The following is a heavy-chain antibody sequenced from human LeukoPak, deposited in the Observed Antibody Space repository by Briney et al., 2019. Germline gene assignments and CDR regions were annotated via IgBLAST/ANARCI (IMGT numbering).Heavy chain of an antibody. Sequence: ASVKVSCKASGYTFTSYYMHWVRQAPGQGLEWMGIINPSGGSTSYAQKFQGRVTMTRDTSTSTVYMELSSLRSDDTAVYYCARPTYYYGSGSYYLVDYWGQGTLVAVSS. J-gene: IGHJ4*02. CDR1: GYTFTSYY. V-gene: IGHV1-46*01. CDR3: ARPTYYYGSGSYYLVDY. CDR2: INPSGGST. D-gene: IGHD3-10*01.